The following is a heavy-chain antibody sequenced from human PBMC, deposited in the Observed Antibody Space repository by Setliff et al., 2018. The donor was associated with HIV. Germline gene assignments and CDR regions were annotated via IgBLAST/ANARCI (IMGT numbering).Heavy chain of an antibody. CDR1: GGSISSYY. J-gene: IGHJ4*02. CDR3: ARSVGYSYGTGY. CDR2: IYYSGST. V-gene: IGHV4-59*01. Sequence: SETLSLTCTVSGGSISSYYWSWIRQPPGKGLEWIGYIYYSGSTNYNPSLKSRVTIAVDTSKNQFSLKLSSVTAADTAVYYCARSVGYSYGTGYWGQGTLVTVSS. D-gene: IGHD5-18*01.